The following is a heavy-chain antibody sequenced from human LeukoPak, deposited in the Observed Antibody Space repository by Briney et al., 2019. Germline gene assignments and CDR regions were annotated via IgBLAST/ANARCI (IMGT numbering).Heavy chain of an antibody. CDR1: GFTFSGYW. V-gene: IGHV3-74*01. Sequence: GGSLRLSCAVSGFTFSGYWMNWVRQAPGMGLVWVSRINSDGSGATYADSVKGRFTISRDNAKKMLFLQMNSLRAEDTAVYYCTRDFYSSSWDWGQGTLVTVSS. CDR3: TRDFYSSSWD. CDR2: INSDGSGA. D-gene: IGHD6-13*01. J-gene: IGHJ1*01.